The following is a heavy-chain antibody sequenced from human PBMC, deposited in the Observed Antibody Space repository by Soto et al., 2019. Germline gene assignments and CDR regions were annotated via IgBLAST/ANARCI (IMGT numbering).Heavy chain of an antibody. V-gene: IGHV1-18*04. D-gene: IGHD3-22*01. Sequence: ASVKVSCKASGYTFTSYGISWVRQAPGQGLEWMGWISAYNGNTNYAQKLQGRVTMTTDTSTSTAYMELRSLRSDDTAVYYCARNQRSTLYYSDSSGHPPRSGMDVWGQGTTVTVSS. CDR1: GYTFTSYG. J-gene: IGHJ6*02. CDR3: ARNQRSTLYYSDSSGHPPRSGMDV. CDR2: ISAYNGNT.